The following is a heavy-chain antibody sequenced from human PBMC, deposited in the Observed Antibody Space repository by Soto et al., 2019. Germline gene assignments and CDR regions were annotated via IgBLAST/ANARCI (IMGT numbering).Heavy chain of an antibody. Sequence: GPSVKVSCKASGYTFTGYYMHWVRQAPGQGLEWMGWINPNSGGTNYAQKFQGRVTMTRDTSISTAYMELSRLRSDDTAVYYCARDVRFLEWTVLGQGYFDLWGRGTLVTVSS. CDR2: INPNSGGT. V-gene: IGHV1-2*02. CDR1: GYTFTGYY. J-gene: IGHJ2*01. D-gene: IGHD3-3*01. CDR3: ARDVRFLEWTVLGQGYFDL.